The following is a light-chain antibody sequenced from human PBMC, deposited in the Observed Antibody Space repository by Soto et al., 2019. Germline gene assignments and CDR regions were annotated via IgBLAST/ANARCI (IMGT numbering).Light chain of an antibody. J-gene: IGKJ2*02. Sequence: EIVLTQSPGTLSLSPGDRATLSCRASQSVSSTYLAWYQQKPGQAPRLLIYGASSRATGIPDRFSGSGSGTDFSVTISRLEPEDFAVYYCQQYGTSPPWTFGQGTKLEIK. CDR3: QQYGTSPPWT. V-gene: IGKV3-20*01. CDR2: GAS. CDR1: QSVSSTY.